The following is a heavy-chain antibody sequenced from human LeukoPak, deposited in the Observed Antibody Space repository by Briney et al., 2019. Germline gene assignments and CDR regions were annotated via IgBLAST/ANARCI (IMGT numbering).Heavy chain of an antibody. D-gene: IGHD3-10*01. CDR3: ARDRGALDI. J-gene: IGHJ3*02. CDR1: GFTFSDYW. Sequence: GGSLRLSCAASGFTFSDYWMHWVRQVPGKGPVWLSRANKDGTFAQYAGSMKGRFTISRDNAKNTVYLQVSSLRAEDTAVYYCARDRGALDIWGLGTMVIVSS. CDR2: ANKDGTFA. V-gene: IGHV3-74*01.